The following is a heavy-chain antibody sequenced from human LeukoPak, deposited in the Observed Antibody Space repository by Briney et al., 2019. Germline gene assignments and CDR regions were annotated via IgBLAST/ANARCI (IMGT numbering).Heavy chain of an antibody. V-gene: IGHV4-59*12. CDR3: AGHVSAAAGGR. D-gene: IGHD6-13*01. CDR1: GGSISSYY. Sequence: SETLSLTCTVSGGSISSYYWSWIRQPPGKGLEWIGYIYYTGSTNYNPSLKSRVTISVDTSKNQFSLKLNSMTAADTAVYYCAGHVSAAAGGRWGQGTLVTVSS. J-gene: IGHJ4*02. CDR2: IYYTGST.